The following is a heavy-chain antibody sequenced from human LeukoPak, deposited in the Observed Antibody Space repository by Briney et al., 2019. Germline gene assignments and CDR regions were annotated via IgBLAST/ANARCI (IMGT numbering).Heavy chain of an antibody. V-gene: IGHV1-2*02. CDR1: GYMFTGYY. Sequence: ASVKVSCKASGYMFTGYYIHWVREAPGQGLEWMGWMNPSSGATNYAQKFQGRVTMTRDTSISTAYMELSRLRSDDTAVYYCARADTAMVLDAFDIWGQGTMVTVSS. CDR3: ARADTAMVLDAFDI. J-gene: IGHJ3*02. D-gene: IGHD5-18*01. CDR2: MNPSSGAT.